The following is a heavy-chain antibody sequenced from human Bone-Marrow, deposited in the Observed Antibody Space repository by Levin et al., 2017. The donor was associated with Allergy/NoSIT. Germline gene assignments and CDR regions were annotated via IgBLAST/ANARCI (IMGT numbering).Heavy chain of an antibody. CDR3: AKGGCSGGSCYSIDY. J-gene: IGHJ4*02. Sequence: AGGSLRLSCAASGFTFSSYAVSWVRQAPGKGLEWVSVISGSGDTSFADSVKGRFTISRDNSKNTVSLQMNSLRAEDTAVYYCAKGGCSGGSCYSIDYWGQGTLVTVSS. V-gene: IGHV3-23*01. CDR2: ISGSGDT. D-gene: IGHD2-15*01. CDR1: GFTFSSYA.